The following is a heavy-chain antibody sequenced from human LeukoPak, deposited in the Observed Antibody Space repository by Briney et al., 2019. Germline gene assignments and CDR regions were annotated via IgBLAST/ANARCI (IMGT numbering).Heavy chain of an antibody. V-gene: IGHV3-48*01. Sequence: PGGSLRLSCAASGFTFDTYTMYWVRQAPGTGLEWVSYIDTTSTTMYYADSVKGRFTISRDNAKNSLYLQMNSLRVEDTAVYYCTRGLVVVAQYFQHWGQGTLVTVSS. CDR1: GFTFDTYT. CDR3: TRGLVVVAQYFQH. D-gene: IGHD2-15*01. CDR2: IDTTSTTM. J-gene: IGHJ1*01.